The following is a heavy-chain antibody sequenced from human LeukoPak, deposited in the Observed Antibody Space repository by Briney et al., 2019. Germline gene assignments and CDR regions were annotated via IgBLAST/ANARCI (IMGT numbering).Heavy chain of an antibody. J-gene: IGHJ4*02. CDR3: ARVLADYVWGSYRTDYFDY. D-gene: IGHD3-16*02. Sequence: GGSLRLSCAASGFTISSNYMSWVRQAPGKGLEWVSVIYSGGSTYYADSVKGRFTISRDNSKNTLYLQMNSLRAEDTAVYYCARVLADYVWGSYRTDYFDYWGQGTLVPVSS. CDR2: IYSGGST. CDR1: GFTISSNY. V-gene: IGHV3-53*01.